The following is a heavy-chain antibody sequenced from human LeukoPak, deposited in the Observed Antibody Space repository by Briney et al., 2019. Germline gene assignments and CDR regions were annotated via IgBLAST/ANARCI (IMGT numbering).Heavy chain of an antibody. CDR3: ARNYGAESFDI. Sequence: PGGSLRLSCAASGFTVSNNYMSWIRQAPGKGLEWVSYISSSGSTIYYADSVKGRFTISRDNAKNSLYLQMNSLRAEDTAVYYCARNYGAESFDIWGQGTMVTVSS. V-gene: IGHV3-11*01. J-gene: IGHJ3*02. CDR1: GFTVSNNY. CDR2: ISSSGSTI. D-gene: IGHD1-7*01.